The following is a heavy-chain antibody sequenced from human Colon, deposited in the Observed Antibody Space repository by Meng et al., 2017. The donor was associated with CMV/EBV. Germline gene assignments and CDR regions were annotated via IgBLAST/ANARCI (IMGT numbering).Heavy chain of an antibody. CDR3: ARHYFGSGSYPAY. CDR1: GFTFSGYA. V-gene: IGHV3-21*01. J-gene: IGHJ4*02. Sequence: GESLKISCAASGFTFSGYAMNWVRQAPGKGLEWVSSISSSSTYIYYADSVKGRFTISRDNAKNSLYLQMNSLRVEDTAFYYCARHYFGSGSYPAYWGQGTLVTVSS. CDR2: ISSSSTYI. D-gene: IGHD3-10*01.